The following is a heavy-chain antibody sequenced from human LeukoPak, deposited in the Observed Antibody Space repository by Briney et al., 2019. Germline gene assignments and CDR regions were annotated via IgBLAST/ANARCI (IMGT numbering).Heavy chain of an antibody. CDR1: GGTFSSYA. J-gene: IGHJ4*02. V-gene: IGHV1-69*01. CDR3: ARARAAMVRGGPLTD. CDR2: IIPIFGTA. D-gene: IGHD3-10*01. Sequence: GSSVKVSCKASGGTFSSYAISWVRQAPGQGLEWMGGIIPIFGTANYAQKFQGRATITADESTSTAYVELSSLRSEDTAVYYCARARAAMVRGGPLTDWGQGTLVTVSS.